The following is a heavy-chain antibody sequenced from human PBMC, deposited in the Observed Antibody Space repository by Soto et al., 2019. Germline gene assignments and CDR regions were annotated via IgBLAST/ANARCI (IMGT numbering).Heavy chain of an antibody. J-gene: IGHJ6*02. CDR3: ARLPPPSLYYYAMDV. Sequence: SVKVSCKSSGGTFSSHSINWVRQAPGQGLEWMGGIIPIFGPANFAKKFQGRVTITADESTTTAYMELSSLTSEDTAVYYCARLPPPSLYYYAMDVWGRGTTVTVSS. CDR1: GGTFSSHS. CDR2: IIPIFGPA. V-gene: IGHV1-69*13.